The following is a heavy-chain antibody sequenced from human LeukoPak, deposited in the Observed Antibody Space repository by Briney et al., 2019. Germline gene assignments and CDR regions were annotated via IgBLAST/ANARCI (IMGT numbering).Heavy chain of an antibody. D-gene: IGHD2-2*01. J-gene: IGHJ4*02. CDR3: ARSGGDGCCSTTLCRAASD. CDR2: MNPNSGNT. CDR1: GYTFSSYD. V-gene: IGHV1-8*01. Sequence: GASVKVSCKASGYTFSSYDINWVRQATGQGLEWMGWMNPNSGNTGYAQKFQGRVTMTRNTSISTAYMELSSLRSEDTAVYYCARSGGDGCCSTTLCRAASDWGQGTLVTVSS.